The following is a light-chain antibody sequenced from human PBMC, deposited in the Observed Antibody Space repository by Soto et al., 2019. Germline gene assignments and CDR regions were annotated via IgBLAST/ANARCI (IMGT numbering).Light chain of an antibody. V-gene: IGKV1-39*01. CDR1: QSIMTH. CDR2: TAS. J-gene: IGKJ1*01. CDR3: QQSYKTPRT. Sequence: DIQMTQSPSSLSASVGDRVTITCRASQSIMTHLNWYQHKSGKAPKLLIYTASNLHSGVPSRFSGSGSGTDFTLTISSLQADDFATDYCQQSYKTPRTFGQGTKVEI.